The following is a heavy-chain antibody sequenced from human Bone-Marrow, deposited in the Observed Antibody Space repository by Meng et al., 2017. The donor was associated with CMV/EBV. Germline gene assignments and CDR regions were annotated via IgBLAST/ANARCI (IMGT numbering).Heavy chain of an antibody. J-gene: IGHJ6*02. V-gene: IGHV1-8*02. CDR2: MNPNSGNT. Sequence: ASVKVSCKASGYSFTDHYFHWVRQAPGQGLEWMGWMNPNSGNTGYAQKFQGRVTMTRNTSISTAYMELSSLRSEDTAVYYCARTSTNYYYYGMDVWGQGTTVTVSS. D-gene: IGHD4-11*01. CDR1: GYSFTDHY. CDR3: ARTSTNYYYYGMDV.